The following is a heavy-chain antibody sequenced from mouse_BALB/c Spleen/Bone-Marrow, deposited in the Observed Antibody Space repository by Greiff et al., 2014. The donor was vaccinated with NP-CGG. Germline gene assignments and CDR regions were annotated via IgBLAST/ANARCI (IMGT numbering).Heavy chain of an antibody. D-gene: IGHD1-1*01. Sequence: VQLKESGGGLVQPGGSLKLSCAASGFDFSRYWMSWVRQAPGKGLEWIGEINPDSSTINYTPSLKDKFIISRDNAKNTLYLQMSKVRSEDTALYYCSRLSYYGRFAYWGQGTLVTVSA. CDR3: SRLSYYGRFAY. V-gene: IGHV4-1*02. CDR2: INPDSSTI. J-gene: IGHJ3*01. CDR1: GFDFSRYW.